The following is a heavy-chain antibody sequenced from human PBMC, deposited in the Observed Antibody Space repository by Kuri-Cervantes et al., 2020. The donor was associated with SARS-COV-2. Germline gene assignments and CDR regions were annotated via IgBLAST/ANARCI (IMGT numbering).Heavy chain of an antibody. CDR1: GYTFTGYY. V-gene: IGHV1-2*02. CDR2: INPNSGGT. D-gene: IGHD1-14*01. J-gene: IGHJ4*02. Sequence: ASVKVSCKASGYTFTGYYMHWVRQAPGQGLEWMGWINPNSGGTNYAQKFQGRVTMTRDTSISIAYMELSRLRSDDTAVYYCARVLTGTTGGLDFDYWGQGTLVTVSS. CDR3: ARVLTGTTGGLDFDY.